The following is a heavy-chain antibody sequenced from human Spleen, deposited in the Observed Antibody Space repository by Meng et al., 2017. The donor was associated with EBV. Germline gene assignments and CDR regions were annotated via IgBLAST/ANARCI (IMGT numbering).Heavy chain of an antibody. D-gene: IGHD4-11*01. Sequence: VELGGAGGGLVQLGRSLRPSCAASGFTFSSYGMHWVRQAPGKGLEWVALIWYDGSYKYYADSVKGRLTISRDISKNTMSLQMNSLRAEDTAAYYCARKSSNYGTLIDYWGQGTLVTVSS. CDR3: ARKSSNYGTLIDY. CDR2: IWYDGSYK. CDR1: GFTFSSYG. V-gene: IGHV3-33*01. J-gene: IGHJ4*02.